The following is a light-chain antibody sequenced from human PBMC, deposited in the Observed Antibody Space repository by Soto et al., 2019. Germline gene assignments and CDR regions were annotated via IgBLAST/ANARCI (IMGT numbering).Light chain of an antibody. CDR1: QSVYST. Sequence: EIVMTQSPATLSVSPGERATLSCRASQSVYSTLAWYQQKPGQAPRLLIYGAFTRATGIPARFSGSGSGTEFTLTISSLQSEDFAVYYCQQYNKWPLTFGGGTKVEIK. CDR2: GAF. V-gene: IGKV3-15*01. J-gene: IGKJ4*01. CDR3: QQYNKWPLT.